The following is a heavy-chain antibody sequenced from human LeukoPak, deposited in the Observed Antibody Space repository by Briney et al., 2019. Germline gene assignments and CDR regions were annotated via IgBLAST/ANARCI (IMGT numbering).Heavy chain of an antibody. CDR3: ARAALDILTGYPRYFDY. J-gene: IGHJ4*02. CDR2: IYYSGST. D-gene: IGHD3-9*01. Sequence: PSETLSLTCTVSGGSISSYYWSWIRQPPGKGLEWIGYIYYSGSTNYNPSLKSRVTISVDTSKNQFSLKLSSVTAADTAVYYCARAALDILTGYPRYFDYWGQGTLVTVSS. V-gene: IGHV4-59*12. CDR1: GGSISSYY.